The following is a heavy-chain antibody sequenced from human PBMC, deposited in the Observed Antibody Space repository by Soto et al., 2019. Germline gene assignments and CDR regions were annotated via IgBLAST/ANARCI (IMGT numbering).Heavy chain of an antibody. D-gene: IGHD3-3*01. Sequence: SETLSLTCAVYGGSFSNYYLSWIRQPPGKGLEWIGEINQGGSTTYNPSLKSRVTMSLDTSKNQYFLKLNSVTAADTAVYYCAPSQNLDKFFILGAQGPPAPVPS. CDR3: APSQNLDKFFIL. V-gene: IGHV4-34*01. CDR2: INQGGST. CDR1: GGSFSNYY. J-gene: IGHJ4*02.